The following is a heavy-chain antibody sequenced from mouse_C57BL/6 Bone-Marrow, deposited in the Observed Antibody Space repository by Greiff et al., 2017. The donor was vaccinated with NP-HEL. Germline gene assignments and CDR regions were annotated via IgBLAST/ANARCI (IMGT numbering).Heavy chain of an antibody. CDR2: INSDGGST. V-gene: IGHV5-2*01. D-gene: IGHD1-1*01. CDR3: ASYYYGSSPPWFAY. CDR1: EYEFPSHD. Sequence: EVKLMESGGGLVQPGESLKLSCESNEYEFPSHDMSWVRKTPEKRLELVAAINSDGGSTYYPDTMERRFIISRDNTKKTLYLQMSSLRSEDTALYYCASYYYGSSPPWFAYWGQGTLVTVSA. J-gene: IGHJ3*01.